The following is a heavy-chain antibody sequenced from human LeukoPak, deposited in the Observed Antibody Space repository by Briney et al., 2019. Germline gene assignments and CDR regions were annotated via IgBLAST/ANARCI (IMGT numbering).Heavy chain of an antibody. CDR3: AKGGGYEAQYYYYYLDV. CDR2: IRYDGSNK. D-gene: IGHD5-12*01. Sequence: GGSLRLSCEVSGFTFSSYGMYWVRQAPGKGLEWVAFIRYDGSNKYYADSVKGRFTISRDNSKNTLYLQMKSLRAEDTAVYYCAKGGGYEAQYYYYYLDVWGKGTTVTISS. V-gene: IGHV3-30*02. J-gene: IGHJ6*03. CDR1: GFTFSSYG.